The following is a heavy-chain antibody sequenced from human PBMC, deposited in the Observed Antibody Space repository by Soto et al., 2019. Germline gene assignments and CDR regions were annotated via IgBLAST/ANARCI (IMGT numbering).Heavy chain of an antibody. V-gene: IGHV4-59*01. Sequence: SETLSLTCTVSGGSISSYYWSWIRQPPGKGLEWIGYIYYSGSTNYNPSLKSRVTISVDTSKHQFSLKLSSVTAADTAVYYCARDPEYYDILTGYYPGAFDIWGQGTMVTVSS. D-gene: IGHD3-9*01. CDR2: IYYSGST. J-gene: IGHJ3*02. CDR1: GGSISSYY. CDR3: ARDPEYYDILTGYYPGAFDI.